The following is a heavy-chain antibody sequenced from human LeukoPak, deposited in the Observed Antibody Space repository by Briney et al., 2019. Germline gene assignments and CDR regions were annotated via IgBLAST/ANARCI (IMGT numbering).Heavy chain of an antibody. CDR1: GGSLSSGGYS. V-gene: IGHV4-30-2*01. D-gene: IGHD3-22*01. Sequence: PSQTLSLTCAVSGGSLSSGGYSWSWIRQPPGKGLEWIGYIYHSGSTYYNPSLKTRVTISVDRSKNQFSLKLSSVTAADTAVYYCARGGYYDSSALNWGQGTLVTVSS. J-gene: IGHJ4*02. CDR3: ARGGYYDSSALN. CDR2: IYHSGST.